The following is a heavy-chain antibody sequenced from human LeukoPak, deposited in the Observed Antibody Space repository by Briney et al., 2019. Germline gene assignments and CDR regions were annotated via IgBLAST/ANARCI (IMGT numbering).Heavy chain of an antibody. J-gene: IGHJ4*02. CDR2: ISAYNGNT. V-gene: IGHV1-18*01. D-gene: IGHD5-24*01. CDR3: ARDHTDGYNDHFDY. CDR1: GYAFASYG. Sequence: ASVKVSCKASGYAFASYGISWVRQAPGQGLEWMGWISAYNGNTNYAQKLQGRVTMTTDTSTSTAYMELRSLRSDDTAVYYCARDHTDGYNDHFDYWGQGTLVTVSS.